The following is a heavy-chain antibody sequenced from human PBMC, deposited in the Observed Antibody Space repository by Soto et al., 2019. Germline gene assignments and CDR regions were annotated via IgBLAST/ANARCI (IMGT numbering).Heavy chain of an antibody. CDR3: ARDLYYYDSSGYYYGFDY. CDR2: IYYSGST. D-gene: IGHD3-22*01. J-gene: IGHJ4*02. Sequence: PSETLSLTCTVSGGSISSYYWSWIRQPPGKGLEWIGYIYYSGSTNYNPSLKSRVTISVDTSKNQFSLKLSSVTAADTAVYYCARDLYYYDSSGYYYGFDYRGQGTLVTVSS. CDR1: GGSISSYY. V-gene: IGHV4-59*01.